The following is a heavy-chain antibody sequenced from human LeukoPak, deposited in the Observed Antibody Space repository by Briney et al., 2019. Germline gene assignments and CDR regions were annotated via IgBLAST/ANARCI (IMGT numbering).Heavy chain of an antibody. D-gene: IGHD5-12*01. CDR1: GFTFNTSW. V-gene: IGHV3-7*01. CDR3: ARYFPINVDIVATISDPYYYYGMDV. CDR2: IKTDGSEK. Sequence: PGGSLRLSCSASGFTFNTSWMAWVRQSPGKGLECVANIKTDGSEKYYLGSVEGRFSISRDNAKNTLYLQMNSLRAEDTAVYYCARYFPINVDIVATISDPYYYYGMDVWGQGTTVTVSS. J-gene: IGHJ6*02.